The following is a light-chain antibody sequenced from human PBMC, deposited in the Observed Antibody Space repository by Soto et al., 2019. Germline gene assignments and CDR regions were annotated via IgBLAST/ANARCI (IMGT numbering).Light chain of an antibody. J-gene: IGKJ5*01. CDR2: AAS. CDR3: QQYNNWIT. CDR1: QSISIN. Sequence: EIVMTQSPATLSVSPGERAILSCRASQSISINLAWYQQKPGQAPRLLIYAASNVATGVPARFSGSWSGTEFTLTISSLQSEYFAVYYCQQYNNWITFGQGTRLEIK. V-gene: IGKV3-15*01.